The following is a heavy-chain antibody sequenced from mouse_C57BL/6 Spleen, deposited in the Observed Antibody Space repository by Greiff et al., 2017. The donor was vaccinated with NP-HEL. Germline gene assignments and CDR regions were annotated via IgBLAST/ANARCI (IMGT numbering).Heavy chain of an antibody. D-gene: IGHD1-1*01. CDR1: GYTFTDYY. J-gene: IGHJ1*03. V-gene: IGHV1-26*01. Sequence: EVQLQQSGPELVKPGASVKISCKASGYTFTDYYMNWVKQSHGKSLEWIGDINPNNGGTSYNQKFKGKATLTVDKSSSTAYMELRSLTSEDSAVYYCAWGSSYWYFDVWGTGTTVTVSS. CDR3: AWGSSYWYFDV. CDR2: INPNNGGT.